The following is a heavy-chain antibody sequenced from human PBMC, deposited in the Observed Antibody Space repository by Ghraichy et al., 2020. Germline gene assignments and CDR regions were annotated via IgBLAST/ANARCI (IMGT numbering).Heavy chain of an antibody. V-gene: IGHV3-48*02. J-gene: IGHJ6*02. CDR2: ITSSSRTR. Sequence: GGSLRLSCVGSGFTFSSYSMNWVRQSPGKGLEWVSYITSSSRTRFYADSVKGRFTISRDNAQNSLYLQMNSLRDEDTAVYYCAGGSTVVRFYYYDGMDVWGQGTTVTVSS. CDR1: GFTFSSYS. CDR3: AGGSTVVRFYYYDGMDV. D-gene: IGHD4-23*01.